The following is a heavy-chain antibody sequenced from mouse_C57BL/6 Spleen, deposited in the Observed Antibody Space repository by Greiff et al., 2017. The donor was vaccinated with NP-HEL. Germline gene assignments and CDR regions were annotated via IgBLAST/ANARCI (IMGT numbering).Heavy chain of an antibody. J-gene: IGHJ3*01. Sequence: EVQRVESGEGLVKPGGSLKLSCAASGFTFSSYAMSWVRQTPEKRLEWVAYISSGGDYIYYADTVKGRFTISRDNARNTLYLQMSSLKSEDTAMYYCTRDRGNSFAYWGQGTLVTVSA. D-gene: IGHD2-1*01. CDR1: GFTFSSYA. CDR3: TRDRGNSFAY. V-gene: IGHV5-9-1*02. CDR2: ISSGGDYI.